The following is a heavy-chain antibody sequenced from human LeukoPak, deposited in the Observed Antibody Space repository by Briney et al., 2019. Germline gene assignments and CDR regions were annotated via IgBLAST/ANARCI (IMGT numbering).Heavy chain of an antibody. V-gene: IGHV1-8*01. CDR2: MSPNSGNT. D-gene: IGHD4-17*01. CDR1: GYTFTSYD. J-gene: IGHJ3*02. CDR3: ARGNGDYEAFDI. Sequence: ASVKVSCKASGYTFTSYDINWVRQATGQGLEWMGWMSPNSGNTGYAQKFQGRVTMTRNTSISTAYMELSSLRSEDTAVYYCARGNGDYEAFDIWGQGTMVTVSS.